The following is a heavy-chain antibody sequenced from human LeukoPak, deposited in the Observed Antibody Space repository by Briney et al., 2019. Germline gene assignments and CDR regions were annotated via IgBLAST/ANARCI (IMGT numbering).Heavy chain of an antibody. CDR2: IYSGGST. Sequence: GGSLRLSCAASGFTVSSNYMSWVRQAPGKGLEWVSVIYSGGSTYYADSVKGRFTISRDNSKNTLYLQMNSLRAEDTAVHYCASVDYGDYGFDYWGQGTLVTVSS. J-gene: IGHJ4*02. V-gene: IGHV3-66*01. D-gene: IGHD4-17*01. CDR1: GFTVSSNY. CDR3: ASVDYGDYGFDY.